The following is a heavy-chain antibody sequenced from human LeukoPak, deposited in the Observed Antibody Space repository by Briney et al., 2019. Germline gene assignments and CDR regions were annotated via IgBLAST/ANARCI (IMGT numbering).Heavy chain of an antibody. CDR3: ARDVRYGMDV. J-gene: IGHJ6*02. CDR2: IINTGSST. V-gene: IGHV3-74*01. CDR1: GFTFSSYW. Sequence: GGSLGLSCAASGFTFSSYWMHWVRQAPGEGLVWVSHIINTGSSTNYADSVKGRFTISRDNAKNTLYLQMNSLRAEDTAVYYCARDVRYGMDVWGRGTTVTVSS.